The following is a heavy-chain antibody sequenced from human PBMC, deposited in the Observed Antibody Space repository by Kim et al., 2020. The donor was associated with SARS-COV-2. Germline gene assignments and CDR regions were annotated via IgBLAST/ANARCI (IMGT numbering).Heavy chain of an antibody. CDR2: IYYSGST. J-gene: IGHJ4*02. V-gene: IGHV4-59*13. CDR3: ARGGPYYYGSWSWCYFDY. CDR1: GGSISSYY. D-gene: IGHD3-10*01. Sequence: SETLSLTCTVSGGSISSYYWSWIRQPPGKGLEWIGYIYYSGSTNYNPSLKSRVTITVDTSKNQFSLKQSSVTAADTAVYYCARGGPYYYGSWSWCYFDYWGQGTLVTVTS.